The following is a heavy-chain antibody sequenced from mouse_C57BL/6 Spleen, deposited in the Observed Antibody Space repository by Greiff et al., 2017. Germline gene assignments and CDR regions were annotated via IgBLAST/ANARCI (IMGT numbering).Heavy chain of an antibody. CDR1: GYSITSGYY. D-gene: IGHD1-1*01. Sequence: EVKLQESGPGLVKPSQSLSLTCSVTGYSITSGYYWNWIRQFPGNKLEWMGYISYDGSNNYNPSLKNRISITRDTSKNQFFLKLNSVTTEDTATYYCARGGIDYYGSSPRLTYWGQGTLVTVSA. CDR3: ARGGIDYYGSSPRLTY. J-gene: IGHJ3*01. V-gene: IGHV3-6*01. CDR2: ISYDGSN.